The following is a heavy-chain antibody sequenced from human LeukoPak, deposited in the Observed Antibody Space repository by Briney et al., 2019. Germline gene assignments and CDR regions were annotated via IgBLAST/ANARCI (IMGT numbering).Heavy chain of an antibody. CDR2: ISGSGGST. D-gene: IGHD3-22*01. CDR3: AKALEDYYDSSGHLDY. CDR1: GFTFSSYA. V-gene: IGHV3-23*01. Sequence: GGSLRLSCAASGFTFSSYAMSWVRQAPGKGLEWVSAISGSGGSTYYADSVKGRFTISRDNSKNTLYLQMNSLRAEDTAVYYCAKALEDYYDSSGHLDYWGQGTLVTVSS. J-gene: IGHJ4*02.